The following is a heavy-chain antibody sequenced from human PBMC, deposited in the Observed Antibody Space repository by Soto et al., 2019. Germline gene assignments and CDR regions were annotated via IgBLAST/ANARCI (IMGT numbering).Heavy chain of an antibody. J-gene: IGHJ4*02. Sequence: DSVKVDCKTSGYTVSSYYMHWVRQAPGQGLEWMGIINPSGGSTSYAQKFQGRVTMTRDTSTSTVYMELSSLRSEDTAVYYCARDLGATPTGFDYWGQGTLVTVSS. V-gene: IGHV1-46*01. D-gene: IGHD5-12*01. CDR3: ARDLGATPTGFDY. CDR2: INPSGGST. CDR1: GYTVSSYY.